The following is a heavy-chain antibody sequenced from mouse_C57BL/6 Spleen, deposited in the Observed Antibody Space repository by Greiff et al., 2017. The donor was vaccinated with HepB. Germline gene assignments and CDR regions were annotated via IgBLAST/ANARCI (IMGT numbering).Heavy chain of an antibody. CDR2: ISDGGSYT. CDR1: GFTFSSYA. D-gene: IGHD2-4*01. CDR3: ARDGVYDYDGGFAY. Sequence: EVMLVESGGGLVKPGGSLKLSCAASGFTFSSYAMSWVRQTPEKRLEWVATISDGGSYTYYPDNVKGRFTISRDNAKNNLYLQMSHLKSEDTAMYYCARDGVYDYDGGFAYWGQGTLVTVSA. V-gene: IGHV5-4*01. J-gene: IGHJ3*01.